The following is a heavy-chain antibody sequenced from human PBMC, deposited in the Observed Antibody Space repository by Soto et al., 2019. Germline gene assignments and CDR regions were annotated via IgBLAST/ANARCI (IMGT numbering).Heavy chain of an antibody. D-gene: IGHD2-2*01. V-gene: IGHV1-18*01. CDR1: GYTFTSYG. Sequence: QVQLVQSGAEVKKPGASVKVSCKASGYTFTSYGISWVRQAPGQGLEWMGWISAYNGNTNYPQKHQGRVTITTDTATSTAYMELRSLRSDDTAVYYCARDSHWAATAMPFDYWGQGTLVTVSS. CDR2: ISAYNGNT. CDR3: ARDSHWAATAMPFDY. J-gene: IGHJ4*02.